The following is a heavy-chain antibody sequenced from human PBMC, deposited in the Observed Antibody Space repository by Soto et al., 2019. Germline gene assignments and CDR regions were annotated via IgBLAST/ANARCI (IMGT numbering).Heavy chain of an antibody. J-gene: IGHJ4*02. CDR3: ARSLGYYGSGSPFLLFDY. CDR2: IIPIFGTA. CDR1: GGTFSSYA. V-gene: IGHV1-69*13. Sequence: GASVKVSCKASGGTFSSYAISWVRQAPGQGLEWMGGIIPIFGTANYAQKFQGRVTITADESTSTAYMELSSLRSEDTAVYYCARSLGYYGSGSPFLLFDYWGQGTLVTVSS. D-gene: IGHD3-10*01.